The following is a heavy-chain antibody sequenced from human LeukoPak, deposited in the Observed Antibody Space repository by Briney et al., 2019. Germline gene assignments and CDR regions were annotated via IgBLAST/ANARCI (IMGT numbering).Heavy chain of an antibody. Sequence: GASVTVSFMSSVFTFTNSAMQWVRQARGQRLEWIGWIVVCSGNTNYAQKFQERVTITRDMSTSTAYMELSSLRSEDTAVYYCAAEVGILTGYYHYGMDVWGQGTTVTVSS. D-gene: IGHD3-9*01. CDR2: IVVCSGNT. CDR3: AAEVGILTGYYHYGMDV. V-gene: IGHV1-58*02. J-gene: IGHJ6*02. CDR1: VFTFTNSA.